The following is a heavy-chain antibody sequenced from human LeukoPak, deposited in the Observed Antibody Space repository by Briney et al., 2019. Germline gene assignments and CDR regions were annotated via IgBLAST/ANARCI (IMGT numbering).Heavy chain of an antibody. CDR1: GDSFSSYA. J-gene: IGHJ5*01. Sequence: SVKLSCKASGDSFSSYAIRWVRQAPGQGLEWMGGIIPNFGTAIYAQKFQGRVTITGDESTSTAYMELSSLRSEDLAVYYCARGIAASGGFDSWGQGTLVTVSS. V-gene: IGHV1-69*13. CDR2: IIPNFGTA. D-gene: IGHD6-13*01. CDR3: ARGIAASGGFDS.